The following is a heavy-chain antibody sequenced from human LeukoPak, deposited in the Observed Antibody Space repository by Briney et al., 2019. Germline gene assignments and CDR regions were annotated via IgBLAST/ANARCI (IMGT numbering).Heavy chain of an antibody. D-gene: IGHD4-17*01. CDR2: IYSGGST. V-gene: IGHV3-66*02. CDR1: GFTVSSNY. J-gene: IGHJ4*02. CDR3: AGSYDYGSLGVY. Sequence: AGGSLRLSCAASGFTVSSNYIYMSWVRQAPGKGLEWVSIIYSGGSTYYADSVKGRFTNSRENSKNTLYLQMNSLRAEDTAVYYCAGSYDYGSLGVYWGQGTLVTVSS.